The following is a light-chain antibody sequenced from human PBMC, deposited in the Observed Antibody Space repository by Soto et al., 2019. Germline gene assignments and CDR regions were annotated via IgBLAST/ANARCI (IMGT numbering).Light chain of an antibody. Sequence: EIVLTQSPDTLSLSPGERATLSCRASQSVSSPYVAWYQQKPGQAPRLLIYAASIRLTGIPDRFSGSGSGTDFTLTISRLGPEDFAVYFCQLYDSSLTFGGGTKVDIK. CDR1: QSVSSPY. CDR2: AAS. CDR3: QLYDSSLT. V-gene: IGKV3-20*01. J-gene: IGKJ4*01.